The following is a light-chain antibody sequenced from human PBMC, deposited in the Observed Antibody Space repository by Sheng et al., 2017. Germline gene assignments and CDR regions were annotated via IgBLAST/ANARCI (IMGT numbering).Light chain of an antibody. J-gene: IGKJ1*01. Sequence: VVMTQSPLSLPVILGQPASISCRSSQSLVHSNGNTYLDWFQQRPGQSPRRLIYRVSNRESGVPDRFSGSGSGTDFTLKISRVEAEDVGVYCFQSTQWPWTFGQGTMVDIK. CDR2: RVS. V-gene: IGKV2-30*02. CDR3: FQSTQWPWT. CDR1: QSLVHSNGNTY.